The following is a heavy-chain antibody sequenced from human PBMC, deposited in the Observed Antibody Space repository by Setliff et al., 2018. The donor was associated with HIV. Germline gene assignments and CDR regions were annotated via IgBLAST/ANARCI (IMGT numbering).Heavy chain of an antibody. CDR3: AKGAGFYGDYTFDH. J-gene: IGHJ4*02. V-gene: IGHV4-59*11. Sequence: SETLSLTCTVSGDSINGRWLSWIRQSPGRELEWIGYIYSTGSTNYNPSLQSRVTISMVASRNQFSLKVTSVTAADTAVYYCAKGAGFYGDYTFDHWGQGRQVTVSS. CDR2: IYSTGST. D-gene: IGHD4-17*01. CDR1: GDSINGRW.